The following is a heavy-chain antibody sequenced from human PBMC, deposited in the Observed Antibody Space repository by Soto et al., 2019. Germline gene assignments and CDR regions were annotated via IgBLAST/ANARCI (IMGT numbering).Heavy chain of an antibody. Sequence: EVQLLESGGGLVQPGGSLRLSCAASGFTFSSYAMSWVRQAPGKGLEWVSAISGSGGSTYYADSVKGRFTISRDNSKNTLYLQMNSLRAEDTAVYYCAKDLILGYGYYDFWSGYTDDAFDIWGQGTMVTVSS. CDR3: AKDLILGYGYYDFWSGYTDDAFDI. D-gene: IGHD3-3*01. CDR1: GFTFSSYA. J-gene: IGHJ3*02. V-gene: IGHV3-23*01. CDR2: ISGSGGST.